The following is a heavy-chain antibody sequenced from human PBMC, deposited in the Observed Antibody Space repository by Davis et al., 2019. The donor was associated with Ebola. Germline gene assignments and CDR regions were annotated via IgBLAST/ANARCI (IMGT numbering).Heavy chain of an antibody. D-gene: IGHD1-26*01. CDR2: ISYDGSNK. CDR1: GFTFSSYA. Sequence: GESLKISCAASGFTFSSYAMYWVRQAPGKGLEWVAVISYDGSNKYYADSVKGRFTISRDNSKNTLYLQMNSLRAEDTAVYYCARDHGQWELLIGFDYWGQGTLVTVSS. CDR3: ARDHGQWELLIGFDY. V-gene: IGHV3-30-3*01. J-gene: IGHJ4*02.